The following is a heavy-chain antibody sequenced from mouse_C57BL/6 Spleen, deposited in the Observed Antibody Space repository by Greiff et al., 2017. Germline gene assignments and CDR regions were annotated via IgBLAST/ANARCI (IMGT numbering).Heavy chain of an antibody. CDR3: ARHSNYDAMDY. D-gene: IGHD2-5*01. CDR1: GFTFSDYG. CDR2: ISSGSSTI. Sequence: EVKLVESGGGLVKPGGSLKPSCAASGFTFSDYGMHWVRQAPEKGLEWVAYISSGSSTIYYADTVKGRFTISRDNAKNTLFLQMTSLRSEDTAMYYCARHSNYDAMDYWGQGTSVTVSS. V-gene: IGHV5-17*01. J-gene: IGHJ4*01.